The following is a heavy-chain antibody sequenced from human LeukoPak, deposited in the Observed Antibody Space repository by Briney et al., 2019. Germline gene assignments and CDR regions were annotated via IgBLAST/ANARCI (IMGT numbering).Heavy chain of an antibody. CDR2: MNPNSGNT. J-gene: IGHJ6*03. CDR1: GYTFTSYD. D-gene: IGHD4-17*01. CDR3: ARGHPRTVTGAHYYYMDV. V-gene: IGHV1-8*01. Sequence: GASVKVSCKASGYTFTSYDINWVRQATGQGLEWMGWMNPNSGNTGYAQKFQGRVTMTRTNSIRTAYRELSSLRSEDTAVYYGARGHPRTVTGAHYYYMDVWGKGTTVTVSS.